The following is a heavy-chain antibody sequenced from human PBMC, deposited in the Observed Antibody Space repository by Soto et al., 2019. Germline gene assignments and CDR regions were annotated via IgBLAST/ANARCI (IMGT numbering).Heavy chain of an antibody. CDR1: GFTFSSYA. CDR2: ISGSGGST. D-gene: IGHD6-13*01. J-gene: IGHJ4*02. V-gene: IGHV3-23*01. CDR3: AKDRKQLVYYFDY. Sequence: GGSLRLSCAASGFTFSSYAMSWVRQAPGKGLEWVSAISGSGGSTYYADSVKDRFTISRDNSKNTLYLQMNSLRAEDTAVYYCAKDRKQLVYYFDYWGQGTLVTVSS.